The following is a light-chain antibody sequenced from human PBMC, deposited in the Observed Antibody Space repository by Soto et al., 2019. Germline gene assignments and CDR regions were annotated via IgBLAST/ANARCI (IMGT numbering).Light chain of an antibody. CDR1: SSNIGSYT. Sequence: QAVVTQPPSASGTPGQRVTISCSGSSSNIGSYTVNWYQQLPGAAPKLLIYINDQRPSGVPDRFSGSKSGTSASLAISGLQSEDEADYYCAAWDDSLNGVVFGGGTQLTVL. CDR2: IND. J-gene: IGLJ2*01. V-gene: IGLV1-44*01. CDR3: AAWDDSLNGVV.